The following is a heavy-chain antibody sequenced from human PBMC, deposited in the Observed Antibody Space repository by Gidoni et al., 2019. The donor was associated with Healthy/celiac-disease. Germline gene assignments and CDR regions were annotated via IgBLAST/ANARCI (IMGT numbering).Heavy chain of an antibody. CDR1: GGSISSGGYY. D-gene: IGHD5-18*01. Sequence: QVQLQESGPGLVKPSQTLSLTCTVSGGSISSGGYYWRWLRQQPGKGLEWIGYIYYSGSTYYNPSLKSRVTISVDTSKNQFSLKLSSVTAADTAVYYCASQGRGYSYMIDYWGQGTLVTVSS. V-gene: IGHV4-31*03. CDR3: ASQGRGYSYMIDY. J-gene: IGHJ4*02. CDR2: IYYSGST.